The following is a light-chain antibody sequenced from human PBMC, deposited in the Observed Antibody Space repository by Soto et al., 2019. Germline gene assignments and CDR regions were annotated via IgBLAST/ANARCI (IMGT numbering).Light chain of an antibody. CDR2: GNS. J-gene: IGLJ2*01. V-gene: IGLV1-40*01. CDR1: SSNIGAGYD. Sequence: QSVRTQPPSVSGAPGQRVTISCTGSSSNIGAGYDVHWYQQLPGTAPKLLIYGNSNRPSGVPDRFSGSKSGTSASLAITGLQAEDEADYYCQSYDSSLSGSEVFGGGTQLTVL. CDR3: QSYDSSLSGSEV.